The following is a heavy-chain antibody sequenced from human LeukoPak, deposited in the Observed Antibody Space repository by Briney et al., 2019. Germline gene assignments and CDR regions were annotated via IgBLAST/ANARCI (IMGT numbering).Heavy chain of an antibody. CDR2: IYTSGST. CDR3: ARASFGELFY. J-gene: IGHJ4*02. Sequence: SETLSLTCTVSGGSISSGSYYWSWIRQSAGKGLEWIGRIYTSGSTNYNPSLKSRVTISVDTSKNQFSLKLSSVTAADTAVYYCARASFGELFYWGQGTLVTVSS. V-gene: IGHV4-61*02. CDR1: GGSISSGSYY. D-gene: IGHD3-10*01.